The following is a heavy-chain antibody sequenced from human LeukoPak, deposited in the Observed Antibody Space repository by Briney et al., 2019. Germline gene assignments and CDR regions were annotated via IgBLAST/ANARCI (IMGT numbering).Heavy chain of an antibody. J-gene: IGHJ4*02. CDR3: AREAKYTTSPTGDY. Sequence: GGSLKLSCAASGFIFNTYAFHWVRQAPGKGLEWVALISFDGNKKDYADSVKGRFTVSRDGSKNTLYLQMNSLRTEDTAVYYCAREAKYTTSPTGDYWGQGTLVTVSS. D-gene: IGHD6-6*01. CDR1: GFIFNTYA. V-gene: IGHV3-30*04. CDR2: ISFDGNKK.